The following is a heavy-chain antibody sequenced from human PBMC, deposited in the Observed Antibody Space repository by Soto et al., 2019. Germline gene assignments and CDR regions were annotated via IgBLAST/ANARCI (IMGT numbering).Heavy chain of an antibody. D-gene: IGHD3-9*01. CDR3: ARESHDILTGPPWVWYFDL. V-gene: IGHV4-34*01. Sequence: QVQLQQWGAGPLRPLETLSLTCGVSGGSFSGYYWAWIRQSPGKGLEWIGEINDRGSINYNPSLKCRVSISADTSKNHSSLNLRSVTAADTAVYYCARESHDILTGPPWVWYFDLWGRGTLVTVSS. CDR1: GGSFSGYY. J-gene: IGHJ2*01. CDR2: INDRGSI.